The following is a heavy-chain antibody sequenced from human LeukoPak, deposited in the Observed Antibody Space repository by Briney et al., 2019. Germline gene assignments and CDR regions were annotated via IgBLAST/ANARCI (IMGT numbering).Heavy chain of an antibody. CDR3: AREYSDSYGVIGHFDS. CDR1: ESTFRNFA. D-gene: IGHD2-21*01. Sequence: GGSLRLSCAASESTFRNFAMHWVRQTPDKGLEWVTLISFDGVTTYYADSVRGRFTISRDNSKNTLFLQMNSLRGEDTAVYYCAREYSDSYGVIGHFDSWGQGTLVPVSS. CDR2: ISFDGVTT. J-gene: IGHJ4*02. V-gene: IGHV3-30-3*01.